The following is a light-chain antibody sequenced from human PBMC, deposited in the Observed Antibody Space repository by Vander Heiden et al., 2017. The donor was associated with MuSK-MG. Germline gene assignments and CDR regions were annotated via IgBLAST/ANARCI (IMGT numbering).Light chain of an antibody. CDR2: DVN. CDR1: SSDIGGYNS. V-gene: IGLV2-14*03. J-gene: IGLJ2*01. CDR3: SSYSSSSTLKL. Sequence: QSALTQPASVSGSPGRSITISCTGSSSDIGGYNSVSWYQQYPGKAPKLIIFDVNHRPSGVSIRFSGSKSGNTASLTISGLQAEDEADYYCSSYSSSSTLKLFGGGTTVTVL.